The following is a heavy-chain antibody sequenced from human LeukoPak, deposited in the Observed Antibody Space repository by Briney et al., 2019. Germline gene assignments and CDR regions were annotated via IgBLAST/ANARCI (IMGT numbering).Heavy chain of an antibody. CDR2: IYTSGST. CDR3: ARWDFWSGYAADP. CDR1: GGSLSSGSYY. D-gene: IGHD3-3*01. J-gene: IGHJ5*02. V-gene: IGHV4-61*02. Sequence: SETLSLTCTVSGGSLSSGSYYWSWIRQPAGKGLEWIGRIYTSGSTNYNPSLKSRVTISVDTSKNQFSLKLSSVTAADTAVYYCARWDFWSGYAADPWGQGTLVTVSS.